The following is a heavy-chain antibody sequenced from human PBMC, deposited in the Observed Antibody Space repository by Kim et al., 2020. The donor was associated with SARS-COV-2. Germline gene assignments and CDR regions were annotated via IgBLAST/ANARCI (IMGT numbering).Heavy chain of an antibody. CDR3: ARWSRDMAFDY. V-gene: IGHV4-39*07. Sequence: SETLSLTCTVSGGSISSSSYYWGWIRQPPGKGLEWIGSIYYSGSTYYNPSLKSRVTISVDTSKNQFSLKLSSVTAADTAVYYCARWSRDMAFDYWGQGTLVTVSS. J-gene: IGHJ4*02. D-gene: IGHD2-15*01. CDR1: GGSISSSSYY. CDR2: IYYSGST.